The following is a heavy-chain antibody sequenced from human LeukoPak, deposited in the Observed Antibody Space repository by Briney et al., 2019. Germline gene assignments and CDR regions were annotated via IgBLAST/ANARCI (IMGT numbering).Heavy chain of an antibody. CDR2: ISDSGGST. V-gene: IGHV3-23*01. J-gene: IGHJ4*02. CDR3: AKETEVVDIAMVTFAY. Sequence: GGSLRLSCAASGFAFNNYAMSWVRQAPGKGLEWVSGISDSGGSTHYADSVKGRFTISRDNSKNTLYLQMNSLRAEDTAVYYCAKETEVVDIAMVTFAYWGQGTLVTVSS. D-gene: IGHD5-18*01. CDR1: GFAFNNYA.